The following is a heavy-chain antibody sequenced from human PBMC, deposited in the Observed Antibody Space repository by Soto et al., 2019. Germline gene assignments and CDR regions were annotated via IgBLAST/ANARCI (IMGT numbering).Heavy chain of an antibody. CDR2: ISSSSSYI. D-gene: IGHD2-15*01. J-gene: IGHJ6*03. CDR3: ARDRGVVVVAATENYYYYYMDV. Sequence: GGSLRLSCAASGFTFSSYSMNWVRQAPGKGLEWVSSISSSSSYIYYADSVKGRFTISRDNAKNSLYLQMNSLRAEDTAVYYCARDRGVVVVAATENYYYYYMDVWGKGTTVTVSS. CDR1: GFTFSSYS. V-gene: IGHV3-21*01.